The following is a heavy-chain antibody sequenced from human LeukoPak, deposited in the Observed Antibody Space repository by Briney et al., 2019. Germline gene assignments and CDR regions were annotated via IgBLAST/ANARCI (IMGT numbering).Heavy chain of an antibody. J-gene: IGHJ3*02. CDR2: IRYDGSNK. CDR3: ARVDYDSSGYLQNAFDI. CDR1: GFTFSSYG. Sequence: GGSLRLSCAASGFTFSSYGMHWVRQAPGKGLEWVAFIRYDGSNKYYADSVKGRFTISRDNSKNTLYLQMNSLRAEDTAVYYCARVDYDSSGYLQNAFDIWGQGTMVTVSS. V-gene: IGHV3-30*02. D-gene: IGHD3-22*01.